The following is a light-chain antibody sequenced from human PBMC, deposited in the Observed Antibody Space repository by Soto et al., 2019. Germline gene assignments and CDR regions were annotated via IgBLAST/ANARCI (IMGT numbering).Light chain of an antibody. CDR2: GNS. Sequence: QSVLTQPPSVSGAPGQRVIISCTGSSSNIGAGYDVHWYQQLPGTAPKLLIYGNSNRPSGVPDRFSGSKSGTSASLAITGLQAEDEADYYCQSYTSSLSGSAFGGGTQLTVL. V-gene: IGLV1-40*01. CDR3: QSYTSSLSGSA. CDR1: SSNIGAGYD. J-gene: IGLJ2*01.